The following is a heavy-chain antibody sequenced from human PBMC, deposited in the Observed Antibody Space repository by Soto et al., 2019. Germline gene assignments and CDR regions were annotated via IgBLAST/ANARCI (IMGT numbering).Heavy chain of an antibody. J-gene: IGHJ6*03. Sequence: GGSLRLSCAASGFTFSSYWMHWVRQAPGKGLVWVSRINSDGSSTSYADSVKGRFTISRDNAKNTLYLQMNSLRAEDTAVYYCARDWEGFWGGYLYYYYYYMDVWGKGTTVTVSS. D-gene: IGHD3-16*02. CDR1: GFTFSSYW. CDR2: INSDGSST. CDR3: ARDWEGFWGGYLYYYYYYMDV. V-gene: IGHV3-74*01.